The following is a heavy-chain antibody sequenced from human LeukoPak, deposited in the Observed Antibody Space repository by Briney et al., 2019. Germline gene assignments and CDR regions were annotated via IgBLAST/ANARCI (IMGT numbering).Heavy chain of an antibody. D-gene: IGHD6-19*01. J-gene: IGHJ4*02. V-gene: IGHV4-34*01. CDR1: GGSFSGFY. CDR3: ARGRAVASDY. Sequence: PSETLSLTCAVYGGSFSGFYWSWIRQPPGKGLEWIGEINHSGSTDYNPSLKSRVTISVDTSKNQFSLKLGSVTAADTAVYYCARGRAVASDYWGQGTLVTVSS. CDR2: INHSGST.